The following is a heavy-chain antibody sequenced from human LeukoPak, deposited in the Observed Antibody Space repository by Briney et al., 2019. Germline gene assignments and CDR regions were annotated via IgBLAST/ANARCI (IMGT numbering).Heavy chain of an antibody. CDR3: ARDGNGYCSGGSCYACPDY. CDR1: GFTFSSYS. Sequence: PGGSLRLSCAASGFTFSSYSMNWVRQAPGKGLEWVSSISSSSSYVYYADSVKGRFTISRDNAKNSLFLQMNSLSAEDTAVYYCARDGNGYCSGGSCYACPDYWGQGTLVTVSS. J-gene: IGHJ4*02. CDR2: ISSSSSYV. D-gene: IGHD2-15*01. V-gene: IGHV3-21*01.